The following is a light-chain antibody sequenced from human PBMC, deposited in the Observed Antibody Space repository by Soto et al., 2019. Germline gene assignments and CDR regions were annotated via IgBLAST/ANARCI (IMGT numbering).Light chain of an antibody. Sequence: EIVLTQSPGTLSLSPGEKATLSCRTSQSINSAYFAWYQQKPGQAPRLLMYGSSSRAARTPDRFSGGGSGTDFTLTISRLEPEDFAVYYCQQYATSPTFGGGTQVEIK. CDR3: QQYATSPT. V-gene: IGKV3-20*01. CDR1: QSINSAY. CDR2: GSS. J-gene: IGKJ4*01.